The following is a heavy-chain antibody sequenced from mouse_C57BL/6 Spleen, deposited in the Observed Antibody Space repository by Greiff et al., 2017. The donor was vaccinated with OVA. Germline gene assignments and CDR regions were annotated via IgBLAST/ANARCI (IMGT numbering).Heavy chain of an antibody. CDR2: LLPGSGST. D-gene: IGHD4-1*01. Sequence: QVQLQQSGAELMKPGASVKLSCKATGYTFTGYWIEWVKQRPGPGLEWIGELLPGSGSTTYNEKFKGKATFTAATSSNTAYRQLSSLTTEESAIDYCARGGLGRYYFDYWGQGTTLTVSS. CDR3: ARGGLGRYYFDY. J-gene: IGHJ2*01. V-gene: IGHV1-9*01. CDR1: GYTFTGYW.